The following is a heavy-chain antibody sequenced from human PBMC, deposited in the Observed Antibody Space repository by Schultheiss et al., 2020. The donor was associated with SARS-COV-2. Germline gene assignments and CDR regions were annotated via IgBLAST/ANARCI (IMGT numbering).Heavy chain of an antibody. J-gene: IGHJ6*02. V-gene: IGHV4-34*01. D-gene: IGHD1-7*01. CDR1: GGSISSYY. CDR2: INHSGST. CDR3: ARNADNWNYGYYYYYYGMDV. Sequence: SETLSLTCTVSGGSISSYYWSWIRQPPGKGLEWIGEINHSGSTNYNPSLKSRVTISVDTSKNQFSLKLSSVTAADTAVYYCARNADNWNYGYYYYYYGMDVWGQGTTVTVSS.